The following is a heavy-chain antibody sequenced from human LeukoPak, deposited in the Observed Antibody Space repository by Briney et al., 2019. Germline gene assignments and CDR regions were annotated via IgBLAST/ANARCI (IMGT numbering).Heavy chain of an antibody. V-gene: IGHV3-43*02. CDR1: GFTFDDYG. CDR2: ISGDGGST. Sequence: AGGSLRLSCTASGFTFDDYGMHWVCQAPAKGLEWVSLISGDGGSTYYPDSVKGRFTISRDNSKNSLYLQMNSLRTEDTAVYYCAKDMIFGSGTSMDVWGQGTTVTVSS. D-gene: IGHD3-10*01. CDR3: AKDMIFGSGTSMDV. J-gene: IGHJ6*02.